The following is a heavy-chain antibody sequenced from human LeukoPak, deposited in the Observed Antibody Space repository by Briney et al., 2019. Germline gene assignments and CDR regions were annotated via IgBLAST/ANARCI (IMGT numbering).Heavy chain of an antibody. J-gene: IGHJ6*02. D-gene: IGHD6-13*01. CDR3: ARDGGTAGSSWKEPNYYYYGMDV. V-gene: IGHV3-33*08. CDR1: GFTFSSYG. CDR2: IWYDGSNK. Sequence: GGSLRLSCAPSGFTFSSYGMHWVRQAPGKGLEWVAVIWYDGSNKYYADSVKGRFTISRDNSKNTLYLQMNSLRAEDTAVYYCARDGGTAGSSWKEPNYYYYGMDVWGQGTTVTVSS.